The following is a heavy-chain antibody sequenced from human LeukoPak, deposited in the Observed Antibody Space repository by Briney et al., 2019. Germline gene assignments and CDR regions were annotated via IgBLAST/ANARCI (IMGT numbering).Heavy chain of an antibody. J-gene: IGHJ4*02. Sequence: PGGSLRLSCAASGFTFDIYEMNWVRQAPGKGLEWISYISSDRNVIYYADSVKGRFTISSDNAKYSLYLQMNSLRAEDTAVYYCARDSRGAFDYWGQGTLVTVSS. CDR2: ISSDRNVI. V-gene: IGHV3-48*03. CDR1: GFTFDIYE. CDR3: ARDSRGAFDY. D-gene: IGHD3-10*01.